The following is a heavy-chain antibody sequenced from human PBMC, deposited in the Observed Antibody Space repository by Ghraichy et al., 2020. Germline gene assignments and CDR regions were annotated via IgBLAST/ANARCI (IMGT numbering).Heavy chain of an antibody. CDR1: GGSISSSNYY. J-gene: IGHJ4*02. CDR3: ARDRDGSIYSIDY. D-gene: IGHD5-24*01. V-gene: IGHV4-39*01. Sequence: SETLPLTCTVSGGSISSSNYYWGWIRQPPGKGLEWIGSVYYSGSAYYNPSLKSRVTISVDTSKNQFSLKLSSVTAADTALYYCARDRDGSIYSIDYWGQGTLVTVSS. CDR2: VYYSGSA.